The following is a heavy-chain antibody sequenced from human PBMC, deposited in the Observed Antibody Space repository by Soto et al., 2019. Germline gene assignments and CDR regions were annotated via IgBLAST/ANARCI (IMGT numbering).Heavy chain of an antibody. J-gene: IGHJ4*02. CDR3: ARDRCTNGVCYAPSDY. V-gene: IGHV3-64*01. Sequence: GGSLRLSCATSGFTFSTYAMHWVRQAPGKGLEYVSAISSNGRSTYYANSVKGRFTISRDNSKNTLYLQMDSLRAEDMAVYYCARDRCTNGVCYAPSDYWGQGTLVSVSS. CDR2: ISSNGRST. CDR1: GFTFSTYA. D-gene: IGHD2-8*01.